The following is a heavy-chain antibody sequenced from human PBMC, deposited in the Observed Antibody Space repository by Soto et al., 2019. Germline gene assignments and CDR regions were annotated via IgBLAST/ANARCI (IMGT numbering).Heavy chain of an antibody. CDR1: GFTFSAYS. D-gene: IGHD6-13*01. J-gene: IGHJ4*02. CDR2: ISSRTNTI. CDR3: ARDRRIAAAADFYFDS. Sequence: GGSLRLSCAASGFTFSAYSMSWVRQAPGKGLEWVSYISSRTNTIYYADSVQGRFTISRDDAKNSLYLQMDSLRAEDTAVYYCARDRRIAAAADFYFDSWGQGTLVTVSS. V-gene: IGHV3-48*01.